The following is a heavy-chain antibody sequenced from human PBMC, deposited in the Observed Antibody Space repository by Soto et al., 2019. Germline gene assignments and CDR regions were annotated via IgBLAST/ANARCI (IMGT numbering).Heavy chain of an antibody. CDR1: GDSVSGNSAA. V-gene: IGHV6-1*01. D-gene: IGHD2-15*01. CDR2: TYYRSKWYN. Sequence: PSQTLLLTCAVSGDSVSGNSAAWNWIRQSPSRGLEWLGRTYYRSKWYNEYALSVKSRIIINPDTSKNQFSLKLNSVTAADTAVYFCARSGYCGGDNCYPAGYTDYWGQETLVTVSS. J-gene: IGHJ4*02. CDR3: ARSGYCGGDNCYPAGYTDY.